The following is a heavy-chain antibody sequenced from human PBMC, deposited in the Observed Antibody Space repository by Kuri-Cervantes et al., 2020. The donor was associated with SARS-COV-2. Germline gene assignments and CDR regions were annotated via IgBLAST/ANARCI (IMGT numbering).Heavy chain of an antibody. Sequence: LSLTCAASGFTFSSYSMNWVRQAPGKGLEWVSSISSSSSYIYYADSVKGRFTISRHNSKNTLYLQMNSLRAEDTAVYYCAKSPIYYYDSSGSIDYWGQGTLVTVSS. CDR3: AKSPIYYYDSSGSIDY. CDR2: ISSSSSYI. V-gene: IGHV3-21*04. CDR1: GFTFSSYS. J-gene: IGHJ4*02. D-gene: IGHD3-22*01.